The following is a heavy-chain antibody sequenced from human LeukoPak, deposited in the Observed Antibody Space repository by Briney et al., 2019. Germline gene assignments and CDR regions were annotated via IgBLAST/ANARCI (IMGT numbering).Heavy chain of an antibody. D-gene: IGHD2-21*02. CDR3: ARDHRYCGGDCYQGMDV. J-gene: IGHJ6*02. CDR1: GFTFSSYA. V-gene: IGHV3-64*04. Sequence: PGGSLRLSCSASGFTFSSYAMHWVRQAPGKGLEYVSAISSNGGSTYYADSVKGRFTISRDNSKNTLYLQMNSLRAEDTAVYYCARDHRYCGGDCYQGMDVWGQGTTVTVSS. CDR2: ISSNGGST.